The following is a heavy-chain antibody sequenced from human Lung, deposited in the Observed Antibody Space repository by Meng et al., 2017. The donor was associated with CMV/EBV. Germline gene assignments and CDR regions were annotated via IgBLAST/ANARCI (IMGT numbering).Heavy chain of an antibody. CDR1: GFTVSSNY. D-gene: IGHD3-22*01. CDR3: ARDRRGGSSGYVFGTGYFDL. V-gene: IGHV3-53*01. Sequence: GEXXKISCAASGFTVSSNYMNWVRQAPGKGLEWVSVIYSGGITYYADSVKGRFTISRDNSKNTLYLQMNSLRAEDTAVYYCARDRRGGSSGYVFGTGYFDLWXRGTLVTVSS. CDR2: IYSGGIT. J-gene: IGHJ2*01.